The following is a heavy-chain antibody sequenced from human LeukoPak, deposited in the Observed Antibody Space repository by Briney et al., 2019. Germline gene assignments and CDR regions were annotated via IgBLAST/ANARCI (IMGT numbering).Heavy chain of an antibody. CDR3: ARFRIAAAGIDAFDI. D-gene: IGHD6-13*01. Sequence: PSETLSLTCTVSGGSISSYYWSWIRQPPGKGLEWIGYIYYSGSPNYNPSLKSRVTISVDTSKNQFSLKLSSVTAADTAVYYCARFRIAAAGIDAFDIWGQGTMVTVSS. J-gene: IGHJ3*02. CDR2: IYYSGSP. CDR1: GGSISSYY. V-gene: IGHV4-59*08.